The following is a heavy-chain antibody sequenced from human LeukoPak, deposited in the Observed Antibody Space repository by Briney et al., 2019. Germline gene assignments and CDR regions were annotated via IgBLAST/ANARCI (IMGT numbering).Heavy chain of an antibody. Sequence: GRSLRLSCAASGFTFDDYAMHWVRQAPGKGLEWVSGISWNSGSIGYADSVKGRFTISRDNAKNSLYLQMNSLRGEDMAVYYCANGDDNDWAFGGQGTLVAVSA. V-gene: IGHV3-9*03. D-gene: IGHD3-9*01. CDR3: ANGDDNDWAF. CDR2: ISWNSGSI. CDR1: GFTFDDYA. J-gene: IGHJ4*02.